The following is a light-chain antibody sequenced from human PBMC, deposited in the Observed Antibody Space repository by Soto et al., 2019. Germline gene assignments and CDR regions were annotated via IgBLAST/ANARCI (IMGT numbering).Light chain of an antibody. CDR2: GAS. V-gene: IGKV3-20*01. J-gene: IGKJ3*01. Sequence: EIVLTQSPGTLSLSPGERATLSCRASQSVSSSYLAWYQQKPGQAPRLLIYGASARATGIPDRFSGSGSGKDFTLTISRLEPEEFAVYYCQQYGSSPLFTFGPGTKVDIK. CDR1: QSVSSSY. CDR3: QQYGSSPLFT.